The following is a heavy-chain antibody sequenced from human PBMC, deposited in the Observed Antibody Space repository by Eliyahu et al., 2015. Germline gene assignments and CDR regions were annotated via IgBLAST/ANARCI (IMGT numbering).Heavy chain of an antibody. J-gene: IGHJ6*02. CDR1: XXXLSELS. D-gene: IGHD6-13*01. Sequence: QVQLVQSGAELXKPGASVKVSCKVSXXXLSELSMHWVRQAPGEGLEWMGGFDPEDGEKRYAQKFQGRVTMTEDKSTDTAYMQLSSLRSEDTAVYYCATSSRTPYYYYSLDVWGQGTTVTVSS. CDR2: FDPEDGEK. V-gene: IGHV1-24*01. CDR3: ATSSRTPYYYYSLDV.